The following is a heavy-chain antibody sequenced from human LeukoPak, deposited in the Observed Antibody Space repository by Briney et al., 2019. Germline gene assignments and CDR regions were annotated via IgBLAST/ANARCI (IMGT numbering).Heavy chain of an antibody. J-gene: IGHJ3*02. CDR1: GYTLSDLS. V-gene: IGHV1-24*01. CDR3: TGIYIPGSIDGFHI. D-gene: IGHD1-14*01. CDR2: FDPADVEM. Sequence: ASVKVSCTVSGYTLSDLSMHWVRQPPGKGLEWMGGFDPADVEMVYPQKFQGRISMTEVTSINTAYMELSSLTSADTAVYYCTGIYIPGSIDGFHIWGQGTVVTVSS.